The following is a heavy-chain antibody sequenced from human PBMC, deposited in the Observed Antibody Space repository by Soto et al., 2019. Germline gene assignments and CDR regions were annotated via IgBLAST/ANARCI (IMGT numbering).Heavy chain of an antibody. J-gene: IGHJ5*02. CDR2: IYATGDT. D-gene: IGHD1-26*01. Sequence: PSETLSLTCTVSGASLSRYYWSWIRQPPGKGLEWIGRIYATGDTDYNPSLTSRISMSVDMSKKQFSLTLRSVTAADTAIYYCVRDGTKNLRDRFEPWGRGILVTVSS. CDR1: GASLSRYY. CDR3: VRDGTKNLRDRFEP. V-gene: IGHV4-4*07.